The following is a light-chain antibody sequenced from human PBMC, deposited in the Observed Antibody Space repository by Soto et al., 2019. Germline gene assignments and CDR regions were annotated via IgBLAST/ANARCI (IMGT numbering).Light chain of an antibody. Sequence: DIQMTPSPSTLSGSVGDRGTITCRASQTISSWLAWYQQKPGKAPKLLIHKASSLQSGVPSRFSGSGSGTYFTLTISSLHPDDFATYYCQQYNSYSPTFGQGAKVDI. CDR1: QTISSW. V-gene: IGKV1-5*03. J-gene: IGKJ1*01. CDR3: QQYNSYSPT. CDR2: KAS.